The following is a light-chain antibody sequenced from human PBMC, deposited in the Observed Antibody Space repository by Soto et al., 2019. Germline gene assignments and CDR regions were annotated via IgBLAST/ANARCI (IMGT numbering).Light chain of an antibody. Sequence: QPVLTQSPSASASLGASVKLTCTLSSGLNSYAIAWHQQQPEKGPRYLMKLNSDGSHSKGDGIPDRFSGSSSGTERHLTISSLQSEDVADYYCQTWGTAIHDVVFGGGTKLTVL. J-gene: IGLJ2*01. V-gene: IGLV4-69*01. CDR3: QTWGTAIHDVV. CDR1: SGLNSYA. CDR2: LNSDGSH.